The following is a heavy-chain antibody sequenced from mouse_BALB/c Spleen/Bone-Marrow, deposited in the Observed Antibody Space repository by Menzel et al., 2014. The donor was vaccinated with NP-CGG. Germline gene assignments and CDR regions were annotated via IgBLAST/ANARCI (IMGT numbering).Heavy chain of an antibody. J-gene: IGHJ4*01. V-gene: IGHV5-12-1*01. Sequence: EVQVVESGGGLVKPGGSLKLSCAASGFAFSGNDMSWVRQTPEKRLEWVAYISSGGGSTYYPDTVKGRFTISRDNAKNTLYLQMNSLKSEDTAMYYRARQRGYAYAMDYWGQGTSVTVSS. CDR3: ARQRGYAYAMDY. CDR1: GFAFSGND. CDR2: ISSGGGST. D-gene: IGHD2-2*01.